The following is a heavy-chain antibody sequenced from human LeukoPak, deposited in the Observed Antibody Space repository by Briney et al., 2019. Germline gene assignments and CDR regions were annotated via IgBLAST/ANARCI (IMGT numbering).Heavy chain of an antibody. V-gene: IGHV1-2*06. Sequence: ASVKVSCKASGYTFTGYYMHWVRQAPGQGLEWMGRINPNSGGTNYAQKFQGRVTMTRDTSISTAYMELSRLRSDDTAVYYCARDYLPDNAFDIWGQGTMVTVSS. J-gene: IGHJ3*02. CDR3: ARDYLPDNAFDI. CDR1: GYTFTGYY. CDR2: INPNSGGT. D-gene: IGHD1-14*01.